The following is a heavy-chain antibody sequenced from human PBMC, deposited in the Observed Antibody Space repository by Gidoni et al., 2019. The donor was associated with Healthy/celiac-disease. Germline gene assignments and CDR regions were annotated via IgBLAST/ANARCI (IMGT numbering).Heavy chain of an antibody. CDR2: IIPIFGTA. V-gene: IGHV1-69*06. J-gene: IGHJ6*02. CDR3: AGGWFRELFPPYYYGMDV. Sequence: QVQLVQSGAEVKQPGSSVKVSCKASGGTFRSYAISWVRQAPGQGLEWMGGIIPIFGTANYAQKFQGRVTITADKSTSTAYMELSSLRSEDTAVYYCAGGWFRELFPPYYYGMDVWGQGTTVTVSS. CDR1: GGTFRSYA. D-gene: IGHD3-10*01.